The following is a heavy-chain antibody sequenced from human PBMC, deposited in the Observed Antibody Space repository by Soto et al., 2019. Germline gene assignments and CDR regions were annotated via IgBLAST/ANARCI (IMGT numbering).Heavy chain of an antibody. CDR3: ARGGYSVVGATVY. D-gene: IGHD1-26*01. CDR2: ISYDGSSE. CDR1: GFIFSSYG. V-gene: IGHV3-30*03. J-gene: IGHJ4*02. Sequence: QVQLAESGGGVVQPGRSLRLSCAASGFIFSSYGMHWIRQAPGKGLEWVAVISYDGSSEVYADSVKGRFTISRDKSKSTVYLQMNSLKSEDTAVYYCARGGYSVVGATVYWGQGTLVTVSS.